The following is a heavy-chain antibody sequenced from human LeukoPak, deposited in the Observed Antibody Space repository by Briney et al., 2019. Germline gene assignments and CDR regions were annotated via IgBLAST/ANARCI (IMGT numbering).Heavy chain of an antibody. Sequence: SETLSLTCAVYGGSFSGYYWSWIRQPPGKGLEWIGEINHSGSTNYNPSLMSRVTISVDTSKNQFSLKLSSVTAADTAVYYCARAITMVQGVIMDYFDYWGQGTLVTVSS. CDR3: ARAITMVQGVIMDYFDY. CDR2: INHSGST. J-gene: IGHJ4*02. V-gene: IGHV4-34*01. CDR1: GGSFSGYY. D-gene: IGHD3-10*01.